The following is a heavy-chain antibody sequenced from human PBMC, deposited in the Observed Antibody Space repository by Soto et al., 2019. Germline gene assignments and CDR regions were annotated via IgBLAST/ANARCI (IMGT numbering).Heavy chain of an antibody. J-gene: IGHJ5*02. V-gene: IGHV4-59*01. CDR3: ARVSRYCSSTSCYTWFDP. Sequence: SETLSLTCTVSGGSISSYYWSWIRQPPGKGLEWIGYIYYSGSTNYNPSLKSRVTISVDTSKNQFSLKLSSVTAADTAVYYCARVSRYCSSTSCYTWFDPWGQGTMVTVS. D-gene: IGHD2-2*02. CDR1: GGSISSYY. CDR2: IYYSGST.